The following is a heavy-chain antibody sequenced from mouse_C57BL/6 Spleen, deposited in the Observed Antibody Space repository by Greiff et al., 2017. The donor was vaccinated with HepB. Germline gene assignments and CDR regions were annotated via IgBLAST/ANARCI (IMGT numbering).Heavy chain of an antibody. Sequence: QVQLQQSGAELVKPGASVKLSCKASGYTFTSYWMQWVKQRPGQGLEWIGEIDPSDSYTNYNQKFKGKATLTVDTSSSTAYMQLSSLTSEDSAVYYFARKWIYYYGSSYGYFDVWGTGTTVTVSS. CDR3: ARKWIYYYGSSYGYFDV. CDR2: IDPSDSYT. J-gene: IGHJ1*03. V-gene: IGHV1-50*01. D-gene: IGHD1-1*01. CDR1: GYTFTSYW.